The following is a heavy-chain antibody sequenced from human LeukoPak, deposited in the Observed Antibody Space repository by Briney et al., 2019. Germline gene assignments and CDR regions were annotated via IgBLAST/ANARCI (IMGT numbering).Heavy chain of an antibody. CDR2: IYYSGST. D-gene: IGHD7-27*01. CDR1: GGSISSYY. J-gene: IGHJ3*02. Sequence: SETLSLTCTVSGGSISSYYWSWIRQPPGKGLEWIGYIYYSGSTNYNPSLKSRVTISVDTSKNQFSLKLSSVTAADTAVYYCARDLGTAPFSPTAFDIWGQGTMVTVSS. V-gene: IGHV4-59*12. CDR3: ARDLGTAPFSPTAFDI.